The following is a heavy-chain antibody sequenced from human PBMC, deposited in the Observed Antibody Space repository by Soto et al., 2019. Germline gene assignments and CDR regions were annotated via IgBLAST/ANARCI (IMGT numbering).Heavy chain of an antibody. CDR1: GDSVSSNTAS. V-gene: IGHV6-1*01. Sequence: SQTLSLTCAISGDSVSSNTASWNWIRQSPSRGLEWLGRTYFRSKWYNDYAVSVKGRIIINPDTSNNQCSLQLNSVTPEDTAVSFRAKGDNTGPKSDYGFGPWRQRIMVTVTS. J-gene: IGHJ5*02. CDR2: TYFRSKWYN. CDR3: AKGDNTGPKSDYGFGP. D-gene: IGHD4-17*01.